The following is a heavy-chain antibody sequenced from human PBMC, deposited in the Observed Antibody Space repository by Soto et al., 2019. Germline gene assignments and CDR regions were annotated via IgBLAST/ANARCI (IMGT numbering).Heavy chain of an antibody. V-gene: IGHV3-49*03. CDR2: IRGEAYGGAT. CDR3: CSPKPSYATSLYYFDN. CDR1: GLSFGIYT. J-gene: IGHJ4*02. D-gene: IGHD2-2*01. Sequence: QAGGSLRLSCSASGLSFGIYTISWFRQAPGKGLEWVGFIRGEAYGGATEYAASVKGGFTISRDDSKGIAYLQMNSLKTEDTAVYYCCSPKPSYATSLYYFDNWGQGTLVTVSS.